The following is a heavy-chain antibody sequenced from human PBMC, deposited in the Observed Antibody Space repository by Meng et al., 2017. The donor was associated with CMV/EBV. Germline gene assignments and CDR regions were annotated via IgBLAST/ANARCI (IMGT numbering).Heavy chain of an antibody. Sequence: SGYTFNSYDMHWVRQAPGQGLEWMGIINPSGGSTSYAQKFQGRVTMTRDTSTSTVYMELSSLRSEDTAVYYCARDLGCGGDCYSFPWGQGTLVTVSS. J-gene: IGHJ5*02. CDR3: ARDLGCGGDCYSFP. CDR2: INPSGGST. D-gene: IGHD2-21*01. CDR1: GYTFNSYD. V-gene: IGHV1-46*02.